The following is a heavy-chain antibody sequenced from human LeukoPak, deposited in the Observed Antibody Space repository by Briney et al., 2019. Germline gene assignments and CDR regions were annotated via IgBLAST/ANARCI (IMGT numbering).Heavy chain of an antibody. CDR1: GFTFSSYS. J-gene: IGHJ6*02. CDR3: ARGSSGWYSDYGMDV. V-gene: IGHV3-21*01. Sequence: GGSLRLSCAASGFTFSSYSMNWVRQAPGKGLEWVSSISSSSSYIYYADSVKGRFTISRDNSKNTLYLQMNSLRAEDTAVYYCARGSSGWYSDYGMDVWGQGTTVTVSS. D-gene: IGHD6-19*01. CDR2: ISSSSSYI.